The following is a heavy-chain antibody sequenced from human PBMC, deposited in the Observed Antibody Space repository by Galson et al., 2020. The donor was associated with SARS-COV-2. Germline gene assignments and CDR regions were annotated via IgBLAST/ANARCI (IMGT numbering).Heavy chain of an antibody. CDR2: MDPNKINR. CDR1: GYTFSNYD. J-gene: IGHJ4*02. Sequence: ASVKVSCKASGYTFSNYDIIWVRQATGQGLEWMGWMDPNKINRGYADKFEGRLTMTKNTSMNTAYIELSSLRPDDTAVYFCARGRNYYGSGSFPDYWGQGTPVTVAS. D-gene: IGHD3-10*01. CDR3: ARGRNYYGSGSFPDY. V-gene: IGHV1-8*01.